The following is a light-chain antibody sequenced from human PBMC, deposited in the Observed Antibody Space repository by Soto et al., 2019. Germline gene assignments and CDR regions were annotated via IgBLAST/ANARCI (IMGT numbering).Light chain of an antibody. CDR2: GAS. Sequence: EIVLTQSPGTLSLSPGESATLSCRASQSVRSSYLAWYQQKPGQAPRLLFYGASNRATGIPDRFSGSGSGTYFTLTISRLEPEDFAVYYCQQYGNSPPWTFGQGTKVEI. CDR3: QQYGNSPPWT. V-gene: IGKV3-20*01. CDR1: QSVRSSY. J-gene: IGKJ1*01.